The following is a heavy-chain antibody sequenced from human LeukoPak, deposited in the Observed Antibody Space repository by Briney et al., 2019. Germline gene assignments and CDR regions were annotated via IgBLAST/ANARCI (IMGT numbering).Heavy chain of an antibody. CDR3: ARDRSSGWEGNWFDP. V-gene: IGHV1-3*01. D-gene: IGHD6-19*01. J-gene: IGHJ5*02. CDR1: GYTFTSYA. CDR2: INAGNGNT. Sequence: GASVKVSCKASGYTFTSYAMHWVRQAPGQRLEWMGWINAGNGNTKYSQKFQGRVTITRDTSASTAYMELSGLRSEDTAVYYCARDRSSGWEGNWFDPWGQGTLVTVSS.